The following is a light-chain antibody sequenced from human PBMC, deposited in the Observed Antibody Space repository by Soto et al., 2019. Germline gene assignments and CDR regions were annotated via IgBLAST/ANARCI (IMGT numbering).Light chain of an antibody. Sequence: DIQMTQSPSTLSGSVGDRVTITCRASQTISSWLAWYQQKPGKAPKLLIYKASTLKSGVPSRFSGSGSGTECTLTISSLQPDDFATYYCQHYNSYSEAFVQGAKVELK. J-gene: IGKJ1*01. CDR3: QHYNSYSEA. V-gene: IGKV1-5*03. CDR2: KAS. CDR1: QTISSW.